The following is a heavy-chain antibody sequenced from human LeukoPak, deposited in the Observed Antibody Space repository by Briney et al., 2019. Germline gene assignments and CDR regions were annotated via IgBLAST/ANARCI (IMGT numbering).Heavy chain of an antibody. V-gene: IGHV4-39*07. CDR1: GVSISSSSYY. Sequence: ASETLSLTCTVSGVSISSSSYYWGWIRQPPGKGLEWIVSIYYSGSTYYNPSLKSRVTISVDTSKNQFSLKLSSVTAADTAVYYCARDLCSGGSCWNYYYYFVMDVWGQGTTVTVSS. D-gene: IGHD2-15*01. J-gene: IGHJ6*02. CDR2: IYYSGST. CDR3: ARDLCSGGSCWNYYYYFVMDV.